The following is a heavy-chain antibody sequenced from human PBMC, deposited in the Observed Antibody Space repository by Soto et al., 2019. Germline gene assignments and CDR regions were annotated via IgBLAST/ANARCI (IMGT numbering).Heavy chain of an antibody. CDR1: GGSISSGGYY. Sequence: PSETLSLTCTVSGGSISSGGYYWSWIRQHPGKGLEWIGYIYYSGSTYYNKSLKSRVTISVDTSKNQFSLKLSSVTAADTAVYYCARSSTSANYFDYWGQGTLVTVSS. D-gene: IGHD2-2*01. V-gene: IGHV4-31*03. CDR2: IYYSGST. CDR3: ARSSTSANYFDY. J-gene: IGHJ4*02.